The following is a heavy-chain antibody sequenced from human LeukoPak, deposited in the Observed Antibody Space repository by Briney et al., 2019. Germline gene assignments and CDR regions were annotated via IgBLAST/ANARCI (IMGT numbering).Heavy chain of an antibody. V-gene: IGHV4-59*01. J-gene: IGHJ3*02. CDR1: GGSISSYY. Sequence: PSETLSLTCTVSGGSISSYYWSWIRQPPGKGLEWIGYIYYSGSTSYNPSLKSRVTISVDTSKKQFSLKLSSVTAADTAFYYCARYIVSYPHDAFDIWGQGTMVTAPS. CDR2: IYYSGST. CDR3: ARYIVSYPHDAFDI. D-gene: IGHD1-26*01.